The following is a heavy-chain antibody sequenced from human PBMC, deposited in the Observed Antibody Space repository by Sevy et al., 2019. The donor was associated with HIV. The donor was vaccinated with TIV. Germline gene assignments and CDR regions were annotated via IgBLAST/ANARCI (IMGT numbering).Heavy chain of an antibody. V-gene: IGHV4-59*01. CDR2: VYYRGST. D-gene: IGHD4-17*01. Sequence: SETLSLTCTVSGGSISSYYWSWIRQPPGKGLEWIAYVYYRGSTKYNPSLKSRVTISVDTSKNQFSLKVSSVTTADTAVYYCARGRGDYDGAFDIWGQGTMVTVSS. CDR3: ARGRGDYDGAFDI. J-gene: IGHJ3*02. CDR1: GGSISSYY.